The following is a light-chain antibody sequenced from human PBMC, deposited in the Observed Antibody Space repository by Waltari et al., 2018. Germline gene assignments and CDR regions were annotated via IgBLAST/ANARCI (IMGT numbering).Light chain of an antibody. J-gene: IGKJ4*01. CDR3: QQRASWPLT. CDR1: QSIGDS. CDR2: TAS. Sequence: EIVLTQSPATLSLSPGERATLACRARQSIGDSLGCYRQILGQAPRLLIYTASSRPPGIPARFSGSGSGTDFTLTISSLEPEDFAVYYCQQRASWPLTFGGGTKVEIK. V-gene: IGKV3-11*01.